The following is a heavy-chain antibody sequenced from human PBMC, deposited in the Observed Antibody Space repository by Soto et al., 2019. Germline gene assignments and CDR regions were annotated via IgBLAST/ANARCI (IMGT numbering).Heavy chain of an antibody. CDR3: ANYYDSSGYCDY. J-gene: IGHJ4*02. CDR2: IIPIFGTA. V-gene: IGHV1-69*13. Sequence: SVKVSCKASGGTFSSYAISWVRQAPGQGLEWMGGIIPIFGTANYAQKFQGRVTITADESTSTAYMELSSLRSEDTAVYYCANYYDSSGYCDYWGQGTLVTVS. CDR1: GGTFSSYA. D-gene: IGHD3-22*01.